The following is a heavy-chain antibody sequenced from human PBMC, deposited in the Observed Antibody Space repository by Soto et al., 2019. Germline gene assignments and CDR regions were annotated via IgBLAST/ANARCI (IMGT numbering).Heavy chain of an antibody. CDR2: ISGSGGST. J-gene: IGHJ4*02. CDR1: GFSFSSYA. D-gene: IGHD5-12*01. CDR3: AKLNIVATKYYFHY. Sequence: GGSLRLSCGASGFSFSSYAMSWVRQAPGKGLEWVSAISGSGGSTYYADSVKGRFTISRDNSKNTLYLQMNSLRAEDTAVYYCAKLNIVATKYYFHYWGQGTLVTVSS. V-gene: IGHV3-23*01.